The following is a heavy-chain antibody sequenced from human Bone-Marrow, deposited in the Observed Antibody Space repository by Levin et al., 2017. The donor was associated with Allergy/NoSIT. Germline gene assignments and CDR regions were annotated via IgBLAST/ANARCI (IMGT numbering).Heavy chain of an antibody. J-gene: IGHJ4*02. Sequence: QPGGSLRLSCAASGFIFSNYDMDWVRQAPGKGLEWISYISSSSETIHYADSVKGRFTISRDNAKNSLYLQMNSLGDEDTAVYFCARDRGRGRQLVGPGYWGQGTLVTVSS. V-gene: IGHV3-48*02. CDR3: ARDRGRGRQLVGPGY. D-gene: IGHD6-13*01. CDR1: GFIFSNYD. CDR2: ISSSSETI.